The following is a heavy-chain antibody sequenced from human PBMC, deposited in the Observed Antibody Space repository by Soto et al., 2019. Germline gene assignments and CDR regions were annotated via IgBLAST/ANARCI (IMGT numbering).Heavy chain of an antibody. Sequence: PSETLSLTCTVSGGSISSGGYYWSWIRHHPGKGLEWIGYIFYSGSTFYSPSLKSRVTISVDTARNQFSLNLRSVTAADTAVYYCAKLQLGGAINFDYWGQGTLVTVSS. V-gene: IGHV4-31*03. J-gene: IGHJ4*02. CDR1: GGSISSGGYY. CDR3: AKLQLGGAINFDY. CDR2: IFYSGST. D-gene: IGHD3-16*01.